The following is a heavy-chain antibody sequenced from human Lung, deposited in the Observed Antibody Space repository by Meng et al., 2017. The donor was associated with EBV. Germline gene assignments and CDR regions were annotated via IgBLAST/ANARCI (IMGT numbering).Heavy chain of an antibody. CDR2: INPHSGET. J-gene: IGHJ4*02. V-gene: IGHV1-2*06. CDR3: ARGHGDIVGAGFVDY. Sequence: QVHLVQSGAEVRKPGASMKVSCKASGYTFTAYYIHWMRQAPGQGLEWMGRINPHSGETDDAQKFQGRITMTRDTSISTAYMELTRLMVDDTAVYFCARGHGDIVGAGFVDYWGLGTLGTVDS. D-gene: IGHD1-26*01. CDR1: GYTFTAYY.